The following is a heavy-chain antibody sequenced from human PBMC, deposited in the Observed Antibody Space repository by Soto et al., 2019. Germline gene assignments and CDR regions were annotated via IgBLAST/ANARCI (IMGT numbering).Heavy chain of an antibody. CDR2: INPNGGST. D-gene: IGHD6-19*01. J-gene: IGHJ3*02. Sequence: QVQLVQSGAEVKKPGASVKVSCKASGYTFINYYMHWVRQAPGQGLEWMGIINPNGGSTTYAQKFQGRVTLTRDTSTNTVNMELSSLRSEDTAVYYFAREKWLVLRNDPFDIWGQGTMVTVSS. V-gene: IGHV1-46*01. CDR1: GYTFINYY. CDR3: AREKWLVLRNDPFDI.